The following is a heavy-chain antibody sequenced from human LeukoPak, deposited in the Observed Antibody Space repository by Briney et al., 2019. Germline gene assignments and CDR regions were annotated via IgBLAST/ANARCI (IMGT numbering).Heavy chain of an antibody. CDR3: ASFAVVTGAFDI. CDR1: GFTLSTSW. CDR2: INQDSSEK. D-gene: IGHD4-23*01. J-gene: IGHJ3*02. V-gene: IGHV3-7*01. Sequence: GGSLRLSCIASGFTLSTSWMSWVRQAPGKGLEWVANINQDSSEKLYVDSVKGRFTISRDNAKNSLYLQMNSLRAEDTAVYYCASFAVVTGAFDIWGQGTMVTVSS.